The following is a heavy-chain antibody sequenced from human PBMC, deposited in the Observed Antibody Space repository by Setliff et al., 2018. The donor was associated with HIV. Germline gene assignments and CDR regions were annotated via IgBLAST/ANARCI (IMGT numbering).Heavy chain of an antibody. CDR1: GFTFGSFA. V-gene: IGHV3-23*01. J-gene: IGHJ4*02. CDR2: LSGSGVST. CDR3: AKAHPGSSGLIDY. Sequence: QTGGSLRLSCAASGFTFGSFAMSWVRQAPGKGLEWVSTLSGSGVSTYYADSVKGRFTISRDNSKNTLYLQMSSLRAEDTAVYYCAKAHPGSSGLIDYWGQGTLVTVSS. D-gene: IGHD3-22*01.